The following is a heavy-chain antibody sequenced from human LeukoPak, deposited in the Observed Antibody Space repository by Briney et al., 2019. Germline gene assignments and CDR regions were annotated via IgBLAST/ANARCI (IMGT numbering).Heavy chain of an antibody. J-gene: IGHJ4*02. CDR3: ARGRGTVTRDFDY. V-gene: IGHV4-34*01. CDR2: INHSGST. CDR1: GGSFSGYY. D-gene: IGHD4-17*01. Sequence: SETLSLTCAVYGGSFSGYYWSWIRQPPGKGLEWIGEINHSGSTNYNPSLKSRVTISVDTSKNQFSLKLSSVTAADTAVYYCARGRGTVTRDFDYWGQGTLVTVSS.